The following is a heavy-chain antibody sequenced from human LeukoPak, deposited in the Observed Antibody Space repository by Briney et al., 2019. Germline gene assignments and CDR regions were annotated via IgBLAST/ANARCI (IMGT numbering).Heavy chain of an antibody. V-gene: IGHV3-11*06. CDR2: ISSSSSYT. CDR1: GFTFSDYY. Sequence: PGGSLRLSCAASGFTFSDYYMSWIRQAPGKGLEWVSYISSSSSYTNYADSVKGRFTISRDNAKSTLYLQMNSLRAEDTAVYYCARDLDFGGYSNFDYWGQGTLVTVSS. CDR3: ARDLDFGGYSNFDY. J-gene: IGHJ4*02. D-gene: IGHD4-23*01.